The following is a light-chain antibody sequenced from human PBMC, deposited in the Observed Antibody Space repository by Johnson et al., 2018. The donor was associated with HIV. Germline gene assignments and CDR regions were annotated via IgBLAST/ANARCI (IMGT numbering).Light chain of an antibody. Sequence: QSVLTQPPSVSAAPGQKVTISCSGSSSNIGNNYVAWYQHLPGTAPKLLIYDNNKRPSGIPDRFSGFKSGTSATLGITGLQTGDEADYYCGTWDGSLSVGHVFGTGTKVTVL. V-gene: IGLV1-51*01. J-gene: IGLJ1*01. CDR2: DNN. CDR1: SSNIGNNY. CDR3: GTWDGSLSVGHV.